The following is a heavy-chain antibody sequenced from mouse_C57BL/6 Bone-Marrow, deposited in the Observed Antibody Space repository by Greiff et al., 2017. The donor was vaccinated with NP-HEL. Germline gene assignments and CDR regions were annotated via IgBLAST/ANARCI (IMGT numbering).Heavy chain of an antibody. CDR3: TAMERGYFDV. V-gene: IGHV6-3*01. CDR1: GFTFSNYW. D-gene: IGHD1-1*02. CDR2: IRLKSDNYAT. Sequence: EVMLVESGGGLVQPGGSMKLSCVASGFTFSNYWMNWVRQSPEKGLEWVAQIRLKSDNYATHYAESVKGRFTISRDDSKSSVYLQMNNLRAEDTGIYYCTAMERGYFDVWGTGTTVTVSS. J-gene: IGHJ1*03.